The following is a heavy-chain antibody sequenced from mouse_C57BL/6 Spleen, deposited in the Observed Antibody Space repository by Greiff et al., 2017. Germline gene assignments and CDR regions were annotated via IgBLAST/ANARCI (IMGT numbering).Heavy chain of an antibody. D-gene: IGHD4-1*01. CDR1: GFTFSDYG. CDR2: ISSGSSTF. Sequence: VTVVESGGGLVKPGGSLKLSCAASGFTFSDYGMHWVRQAPEKGLEWVAYISSGSSTFYYADTVKGRFTISRDNAKNTLFLQMTSLRSEDTAMYYCARDDWETWYFDVWGTGTTVTVSS. V-gene: IGHV5-17*01. J-gene: IGHJ1*03. CDR3: ARDDWETWYFDV.